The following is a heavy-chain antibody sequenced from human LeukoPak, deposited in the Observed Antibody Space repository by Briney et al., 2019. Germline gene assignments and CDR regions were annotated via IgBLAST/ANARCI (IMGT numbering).Heavy chain of an antibody. Sequence: SVKVSCKASGGTFSSYAISWVRQAPGQGLEWMGRIIPILGIANYAQKFQGRVTITADKSTSTAYMELSSLRSEDTAVYYCASEAVTTGTPLNWFDPWGQGTLVTVSS. CDR2: IIPILGIA. D-gene: IGHD1-1*01. CDR1: GGTFSSYA. V-gene: IGHV1-69*04. CDR3: ASEAVTTGTPLNWFDP. J-gene: IGHJ5*02.